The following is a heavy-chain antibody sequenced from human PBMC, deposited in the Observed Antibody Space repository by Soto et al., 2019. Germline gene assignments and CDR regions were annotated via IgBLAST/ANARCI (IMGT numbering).Heavy chain of an antibody. CDR3: GRAREAARLGKNYYYGMDV. D-gene: IGHD6-6*01. J-gene: IGHJ6*02. Sequence: QVQLVQSGAEVKKPGSSVKVSCKASGGTFSSYAISWVRQAPGQGLEWMGGIIPIFGTANYAQKFQGRVTITADESASIADRELSSLRSEDKAVYYCGRAREAARLGKNYYYGMDVWGQGTTVTVSS. CDR2: IIPIFGTA. V-gene: IGHV1-69*01. CDR1: GGTFSSYA.